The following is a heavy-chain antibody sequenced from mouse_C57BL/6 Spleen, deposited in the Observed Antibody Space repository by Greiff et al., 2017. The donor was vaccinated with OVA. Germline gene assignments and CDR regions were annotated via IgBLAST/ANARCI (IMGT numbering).Heavy chain of an antibody. CDR3: ARGERWYFDV. CDR2: ISDGGSYT. V-gene: IGHV5-4*03. J-gene: IGHJ1*03. CDR1: GFTFSSYA. Sequence: EVMLVESGGGLVKPGGSLKLSCAASGFTFSSYAMSWVRQTPEKRLEWVATISDGGSYTYYPDNVKGRFTISRDNAKNNLYLQLSHLKSEDTAMYYCARGERWYFDVWGTGTTVTVSS.